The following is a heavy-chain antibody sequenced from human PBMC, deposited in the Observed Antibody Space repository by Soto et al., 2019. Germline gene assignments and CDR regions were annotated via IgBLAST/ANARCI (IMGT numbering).Heavy chain of an antibody. Sequence: QVQLVQSGAEVKKPGASVKVSCKASGYTFTSYYMHWVRQAPGQGLEWMGIINPSGGSTSYAQKFQGRVIMTRDTCTSTVYMELSSLRSEDTAVYYYARDQGPGTTTFDYWGQGTLVTVSS. CDR3: ARDQGPGTTTFDY. CDR2: INPSGGST. CDR1: GYTFTSYY. V-gene: IGHV1-46*03. D-gene: IGHD1-1*01. J-gene: IGHJ4*02.